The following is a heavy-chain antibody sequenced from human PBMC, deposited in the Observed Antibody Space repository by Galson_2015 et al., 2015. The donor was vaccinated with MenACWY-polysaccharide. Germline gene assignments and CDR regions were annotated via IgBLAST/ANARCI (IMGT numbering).Heavy chain of an antibody. CDR1: GYKFTSYD. CDR2: MNPNSGNT. D-gene: IGHD2-21*01. J-gene: IGHJ4*02. CDR3: ARIIARKYTFADS. V-gene: IGHV1-8*01. Sequence: SVKVSCKASGYKFTSYDINWVRQATGQGLEWMGWMNPNSGNTGYAQKFQGRVTMTSSSAMSTAFMELSSLRSEDTAVYYCARIIARKYTFADSWGQGTLDTVPS.